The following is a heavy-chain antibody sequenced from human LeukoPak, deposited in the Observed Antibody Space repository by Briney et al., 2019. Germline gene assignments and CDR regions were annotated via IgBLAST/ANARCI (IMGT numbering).Heavy chain of an antibody. CDR1: GFTFSSYS. CDR3: ARDDTVTLRLYYYYYMDV. J-gene: IGHJ6*03. V-gene: IGHV3-48*01. CDR2: ISSSSSTI. Sequence: PGGSLRLSCAASGFTFSSYSMNWVRQAPGKGLEWVSYISSSSSTIYYADSVKGRFTISRDNAKNSLYLQMNSLRAEDTAVYYCARDDTVTLRLYYYYYMDVWGKGTTVTVSS. D-gene: IGHD4-17*01.